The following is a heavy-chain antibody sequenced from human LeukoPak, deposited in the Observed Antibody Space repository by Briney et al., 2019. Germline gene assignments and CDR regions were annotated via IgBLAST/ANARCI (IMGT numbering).Heavy chain of an antibody. J-gene: IGHJ4*02. D-gene: IGHD3-22*01. V-gene: IGHV1-46*01. Sequence: ASVKVSCKASGYTFTSYYMHWVRQAPGQGLEWMGIINPSGGSTSYAQKFQGRVTMTRDTSTSTVYMELSSLRSEDTAVYYCARDVGPPTYYYDSSGYPGDYWGQGTLVTVSS. CDR1: GYTFTSYY. CDR3: ARDVGPPTYYYDSSGYPGDY. CDR2: INPSGGST.